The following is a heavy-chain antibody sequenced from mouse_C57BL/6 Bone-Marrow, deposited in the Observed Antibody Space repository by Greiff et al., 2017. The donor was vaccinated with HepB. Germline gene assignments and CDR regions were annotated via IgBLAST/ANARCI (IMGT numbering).Heavy chain of an antibody. CDR3: TTSSTRVTTAMDY. J-gene: IGHJ4*01. D-gene: IGHD2-12*01. Sequence: VQLQQSGAELVRPGASVKVSCTASGFNIKDDYMHWVKQRPEQGLEWIGWIDPENGDTEYASKFQGKATITAYTSSNTAYLQLSSLTSEDTAVYYCTTSSTRVTTAMDYWGQGTTVTVSS. CDR1: GFNIKDDY. V-gene: IGHV14-4*01. CDR2: IDPENGDT.